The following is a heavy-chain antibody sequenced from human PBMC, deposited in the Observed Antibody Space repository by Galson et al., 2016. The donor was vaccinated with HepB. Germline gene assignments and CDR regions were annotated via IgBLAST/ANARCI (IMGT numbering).Heavy chain of an antibody. D-gene: IGHD2-2*03. Sequence: ETLSLTCAVSDSIISSDWWTWVRQPPGKGLEWIGEIYHSGSSNLNPSLKSRVTISLDKSKNQFSLRLRSVTAADTAVYYCARSYTGYATRWGQGILVTVSS. V-gene: IGHV4-4*02. CDR3: ARSYTGYATR. CDR1: DSIISSDW. J-gene: IGHJ4*02. CDR2: IYHSGSS.